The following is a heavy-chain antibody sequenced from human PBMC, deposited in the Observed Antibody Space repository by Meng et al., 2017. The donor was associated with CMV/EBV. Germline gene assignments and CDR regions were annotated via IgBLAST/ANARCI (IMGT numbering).Heavy chain of an antibody. CDR3: AAELVADYYYYYGMDV. CDR1: GFTFSDYY. CDR2: ISSSGSTI. Sequence: GGSLRLSCAASGFTFSDYYMSWIRQAPGKWLEWVSYISSSGSTIYYADSVKGRFTISRDNAKNSLYLQMNSLGAEDTAVYYCAAELVADYYYYYGMDVWGQGTTVTVSS. V-gene: IGHV3-11*04. D-gene: IGHD2-8*02. J-gene: IGHJ6*02.